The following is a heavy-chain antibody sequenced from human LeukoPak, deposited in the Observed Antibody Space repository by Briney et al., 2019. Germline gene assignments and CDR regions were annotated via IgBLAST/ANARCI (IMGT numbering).Heavy chain of an antibody. CDR3: TAPIAAAGSGTPDY. Sequence: SVKVSCKASGGTFSSYAISWVRQAPGQGLEWMGRIIPILGIANYAQKFQGRVTITADKSTSTAYMELSSLRSEDTAVYYCTAPIAAAGSGTPDYWGQGTLVTVSS. CDR1: GGTFSSYA. J-gene: IGHJ4*02. CDR2: IIPILGIA. D-gene: IGHD6-13*01. V-gene: IGHV1-69*04.